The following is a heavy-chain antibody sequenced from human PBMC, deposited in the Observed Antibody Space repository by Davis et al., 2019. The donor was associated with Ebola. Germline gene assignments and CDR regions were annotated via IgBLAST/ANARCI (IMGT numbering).Heavy chain of an antibody. J-gene: IGHJ6*02. CDR1: GFTFSSYG. CDR3: AKDLVTMVSNYGMDV. CDR2: IWYDGSNK. V-gene: IGHV3-33*06. D-gene: IGHD3-10*01. Sequence: GESLKISCAASGFTFSSYGMHWVRQAPGKGLEWVAVIWYDGSNKYYADSVKGRFTISRDNSKNTLYLQMNSLRAEDTAVYYCAKDLVTMVSNYGMDVWGQGTTVTVSS.